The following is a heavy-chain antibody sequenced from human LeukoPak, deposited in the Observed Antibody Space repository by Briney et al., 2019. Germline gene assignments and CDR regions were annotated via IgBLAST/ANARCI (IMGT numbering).Heavy chain of an antibody. V-gene: IGHV3-23*01. CDR1: GFTFDDYA. D-gene: IGHD2-15*01. CDR3: AKSGYCSGGSCYFYFDY. J-gene: IGHJ4*02. CDR2: ISGSGGST. Sequence: SGGSLRLSCAASGFTFDDYAMHWVRQAPGKGLEWVSAISGSGGSTYYADSVKGRFTISRDNSKNTLYLQMNSLRAEDTAVYYCAKSGYCSGGSCYFYFDYWGQGTLVTVSS.